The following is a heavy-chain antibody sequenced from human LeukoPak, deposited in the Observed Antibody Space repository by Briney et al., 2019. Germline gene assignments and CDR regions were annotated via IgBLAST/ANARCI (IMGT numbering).Heavy chain of an antibody. J-gene: IGHJ6*04. D-gene: IGHD3-10*01. CDR2: INHSGST. V-gene: IGHV4-34*01. CDR3: AGGSGSMDV. Sequence: SETLSLTCAVYGGSFSGYYWSWIRQPPGKGLEWIGEINHSGSTNYNPSLESRVTISVDTSKNQFSLKLSSVTAADTAVYYCAGGSGSMDVWGKGTTVTVSS. CDR1: GGSFSGYY.